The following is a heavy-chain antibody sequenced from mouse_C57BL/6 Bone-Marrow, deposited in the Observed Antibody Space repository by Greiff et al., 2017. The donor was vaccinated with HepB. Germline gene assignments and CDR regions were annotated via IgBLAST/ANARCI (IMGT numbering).Heavy chain of an antibody. D-gene: IGHD1-1*01. V-gene: IGHV5-2*01. Sequence: EVQRVESGGGLVQPGESLKLSCESNEYEFPSHDMPWVRKTPDKWLELVAAINSDGGSTYYPDNMERRFIISRDNTKKTLYLQMSSLRSEDTALYYCARQGYGSSYLFAYWGQGTLVTVSA. CDR1: EYEFPSHD. J-gene: IGHJ3*01. CDR3: ARQGYGSSYLFAY. CDR2: INSDGGST.